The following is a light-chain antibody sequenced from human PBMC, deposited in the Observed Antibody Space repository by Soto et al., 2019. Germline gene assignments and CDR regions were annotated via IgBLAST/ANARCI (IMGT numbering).Light chain of an antibody. J-gene: IGKJ1*01. CDR1: HNISNY. CDR3: QQCGGLPT. Sequence: IVLTQSPATLSSSPGKRATLSCRASHNISNYLIWYQQKPGQAPRLLIYDVSNRTTGIPDRFSGSGSGTDFTLTISRLEPEDFAMYYCQQCGGLPTFGQGTKVDIK. CDR2: DVS. V-gene: IGKV3-11*01.